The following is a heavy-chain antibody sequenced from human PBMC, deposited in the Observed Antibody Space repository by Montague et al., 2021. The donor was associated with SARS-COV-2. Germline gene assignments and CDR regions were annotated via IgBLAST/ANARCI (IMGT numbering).Heavy chain of an antibody. CDR3: ARHGKNRIAMIVVVIGYFDY. CDR2: IYYSGST. D-gene: IGHD3-22*01. V-gene: IGHV4-39*01. CDR1: GGSISSSSYY. Sequence: SETLSLTCTVSGGSISSSSYYWGWIRQPPGKGLEWIGSIYYSGSTYYNPSLKSRVTISVDTSKNQFSLKLSSVTAAVTAVYYCARHGKNRIAMIVVVIGYFDYWGQGTLVTVSS. J-gene: IGHJ4*02.